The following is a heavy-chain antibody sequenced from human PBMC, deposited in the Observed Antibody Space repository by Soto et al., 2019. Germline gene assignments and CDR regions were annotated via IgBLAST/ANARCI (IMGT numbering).Heavy chain of an antibody. Sequence: GGSLRLSCAASGFTFSSYWMSWVRQAPGKGLEWVANIKQDGSEKYYVDSVKGRFTISRDNAKNSLYLQMNSLRAEDTAVYYCARGGSPPETALRYFDWLLFPYFDYWGQGTLVTVSS. J-gene: IGHJ4*02. D-gene: IGHD3-9*01. CDR1: GFTFSSYW. V-gene: IGHV3-7*05. CDR2: IKQDGSEK. CDR3: ARGGSPPETALRYFDWLLFPYFDY.